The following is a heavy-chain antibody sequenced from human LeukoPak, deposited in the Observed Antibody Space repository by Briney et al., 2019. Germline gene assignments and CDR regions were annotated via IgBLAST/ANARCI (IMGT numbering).Heavy chain of an antibody. D-gene: IGHD3-22*01. Sequence: ASVKVSCKASGYTFTGYYMHWVRQAPGHGLEWMGIINPSGSSTTFAQHFQGRVTMTRDMSTSTVHMELSSLRSEDTAIYYCARYHYDSRGYFFDYWGQGTLVTVSS. CDR2: INPSGSST. CDR3: ARYHYDSRGYFFDY. CDR1: GYTFTGYY. V-gene: IGHV1-46*01. J-gene: IGHJ4*02.